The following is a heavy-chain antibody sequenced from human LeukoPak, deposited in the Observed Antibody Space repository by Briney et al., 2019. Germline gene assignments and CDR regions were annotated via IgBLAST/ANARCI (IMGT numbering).Heavy chain of an antibody. CDR3: AKGGPYCISNDCAQTFDC. CDR1: GFTFNTYS. CDR2: IGASGGTT. V-gene: IGHV3-23*01. J-gene: IGHJ4*02. Sequence: GGSLRLSCAGSGFTFNTYSMTWVRQAPVKGLEWVSVIGASGGTTYYADSVKGRFTISRDNSKGTLYLQMTSLRAEDTALYYCAKGGPYCISNDCAQTFDCWGQGTLVTVSS. D-gene: IGHD2-2*01.